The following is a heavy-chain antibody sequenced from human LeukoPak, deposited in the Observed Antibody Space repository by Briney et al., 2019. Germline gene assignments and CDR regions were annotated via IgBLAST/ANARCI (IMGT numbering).Heavy chain of an antibody. Sequence: SETLSLTCAVYGGSFSGYYWSWIRQPPGNGLEWIGEINHSGSTNYNPSLKSRVTISVDTSKNQFSLKLSSVTAADTAVYYCARLSLTYCSGGSCMFWGQGTLVTVSS. J-gene: IGHJ4*02. D-gene: IGHD2-15*01. V-gene: IGHV4-34*01. CDR2: INHSGST. CDR3: ARLSLTYCSGGSCMF. CDR1: GGSFSGYY.